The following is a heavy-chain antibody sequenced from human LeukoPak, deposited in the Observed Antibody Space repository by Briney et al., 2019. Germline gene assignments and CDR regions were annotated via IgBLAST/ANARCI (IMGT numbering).Heavy chain of an antibody. J-gene: IGHJ3*02. Sequence: SVKVSCKASGGTFSSYAISWVRQAPGQGLEWMGGIVPIFGTANYAQKFQGRVTITADESTSTAYMELSSLRSEDTAIYYCARIRDGYNDAYDIWGQGTVVTVPS. CDR1: GGTFSSYA. V-gene: IGHV1-69*13. CDR2: IVPIFGTA. CDR3: ARIRDGYNDAYDI. D-gene: IGHD5-24*01.